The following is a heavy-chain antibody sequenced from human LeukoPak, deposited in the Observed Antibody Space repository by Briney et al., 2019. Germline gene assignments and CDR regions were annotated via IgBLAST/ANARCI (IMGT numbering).Heavy chain of an antibody. CDR1: GGSISGHY. CDR3: ARDLISEYSRSHSHFDP. CDR2: IYYRGST. J-gene: IGHJ5*02. Sequence: SETLSLTCTVSGGSISGHYWSWIRQPPGKGLEWIGYIYYRGSTSYNPSLKSRVTISVNTSKNQFSLDLSSVTAADTAVYYCARDLISEYSRSHSHFDPWGQGTLVTVSS. D-gene: IGHD5-12*01. V-gene: IGHV4-59*11.